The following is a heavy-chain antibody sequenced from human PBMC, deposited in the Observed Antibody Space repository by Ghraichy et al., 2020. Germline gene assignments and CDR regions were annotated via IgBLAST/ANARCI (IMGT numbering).Heavy chain of an antibody. Sequence: GGSLRLSCAASGFTFSNAWMSWVRHAPGKGLEWVGRIKIKTDGGTTDYAAPVKGRFTISRDDSKNTLYLQMNSLKTEDTAVYYCTTHLAAELVFWFDPWGQGTLVTVSS. D-gene: IGHD6-13*01. J-gene: IGHJ5*02. V-gene: IGHV3-15*01. CDR3: TTHLAAELVFWFDP. CDR1: GFTFSNAW. CDR2: IKIKTDGGTT.